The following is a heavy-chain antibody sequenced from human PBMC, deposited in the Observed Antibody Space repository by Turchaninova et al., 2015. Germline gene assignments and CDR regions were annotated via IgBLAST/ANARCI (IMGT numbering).Heavy chain of an antibody. Sequence: EVQLVQSGAEVKKPGESLKISCKGSGYSFTSYWIGWVRQMPGKGLEWVGIICPGESETRYIPSSRGQDTISADKSISTAYRQGSSLKASETAMYYCARHYYDSSGYSTYWHFDLWGRGTLVTVSS. J-gene: IGHJ2*01. CDR2: ICPGESET. D-gene: IGHD3-22*01. CDR1: GYSFTSYW. V-gene: IGHV5-51*01. CDR3: ARHYYDSSGYSTYWHFDL.